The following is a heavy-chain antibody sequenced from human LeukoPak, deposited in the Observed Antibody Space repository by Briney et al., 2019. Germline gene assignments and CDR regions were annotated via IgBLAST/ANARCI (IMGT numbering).Heavy chain of an antibody. CDR1: GYTFTGYG. J-gene: IGHJ5*02. CDR2: ISAYNGNT. D-gene: IGHD3-22*01. CDR3: ARDYYYDSSGVKLNWFDP. V-gene: IGHV1-18*01. Sequence: ASVKVSCKASGYTFTGYGISWVRQAPGQGLEWMGWISAYNGNTNYAQKLQGRVTMTTDTSTSTAYMELRSLRSDDTAVYYCARDYYYDSSGVKLNWFDPWGQGTLVTVSS.